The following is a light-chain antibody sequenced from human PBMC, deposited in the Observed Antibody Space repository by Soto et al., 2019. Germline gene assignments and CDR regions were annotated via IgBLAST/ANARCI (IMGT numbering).Light chain of an antibody. CDR2: GES. V-gene: IGKV3-20*01. CDR3: KQYGSSQIT. Sequence: DIVLTQSPGTLSFSPGERATLSCRASQSVSSSYLAWYQQKPGQAPRLLIYGESSRATGIPDRFSGSGSGKEFTLTISRLEPEDFAVYYCKQYGSSQITFGQWTRLEIX. J-gene: IGKJ5*01. CDR1: QSVSSSY.